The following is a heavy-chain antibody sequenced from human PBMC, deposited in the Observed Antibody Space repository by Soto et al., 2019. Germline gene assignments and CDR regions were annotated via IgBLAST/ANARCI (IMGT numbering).Heavy chain of an antibody. CDR3: ASPFPHCSSTSCNNWFDP. CDR2: ISSSSSTI. Sequence: VGSLRLSCAASGFTFSSYSMNWVRQAPGKGLEWVSYISSSSSTIYYADSVKGRFTISRDNAKNSLYLQMNSLRAEDTAVYYCASPFPHCSSTSCNNWFDPWGQGTLVTVSS. CDR1: GFTFSSYS. D-gene: IGHD2-2*01. J-gene: IGHJ5*02. V-gene: IGHV3-48*01.